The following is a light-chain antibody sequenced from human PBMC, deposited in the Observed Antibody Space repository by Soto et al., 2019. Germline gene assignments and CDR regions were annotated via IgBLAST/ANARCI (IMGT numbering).Light chain of an antibody. V-gene: IGLV1-44*01. CDR2: SST. CDR1: PSNIGTNT. J-gene: IGLJ1*01. Sequence: SVLTQPPSASGTPGQTVTISCSGSPSNIGTNTVNWYLHVPGTAPKLLIYSSTKRPSGVPDRFSGSKSGSSASLAISGLHSEEDCDYYSAAWDARLIGFYGSVTGTTVTVL. CDR3: AAWDARLIGFYG.